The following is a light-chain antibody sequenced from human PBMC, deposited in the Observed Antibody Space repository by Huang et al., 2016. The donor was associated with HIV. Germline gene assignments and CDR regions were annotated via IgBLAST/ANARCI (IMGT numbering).Light chain of an antibody. CDR3: QHYDNWAPAT. CDR1: QNVSTH. V-gene: IGKV3-15*01. CDR2: GAS. J-gene: IGKJ1*01. Sequence: EIVMTQSPVTLSVSPGESATLSRRASQNVSTHLAWYQHKPGRAPRPLIYGASTRATSGPARFSASGSGTEFTLTVGGLRSDDFAVYYCQHYDNWAPATFGQGTKLEFK.